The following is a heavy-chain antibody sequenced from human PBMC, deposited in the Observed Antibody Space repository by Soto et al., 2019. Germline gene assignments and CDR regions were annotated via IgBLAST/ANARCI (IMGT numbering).Heavy chain of an antibody. J-gene: IGHJ6*02. CDR2: IYPGDSDT. Sequence: RGESLKISCKGSGYSFTSYWISWVRQMPGKGLEWMGIIYPGDSDTRYSPSFQGHVTISADKSISTAYLQWSSLKASDTAMYYCARLGYDSSYYYGMDVWGQGTTVTVSS. D-gene: IGHD1-1*01. CDR1: GYSFTSYW. CDR3: ARLGYDSSYYYGMDV. V-gene: IGHV5-51*01.